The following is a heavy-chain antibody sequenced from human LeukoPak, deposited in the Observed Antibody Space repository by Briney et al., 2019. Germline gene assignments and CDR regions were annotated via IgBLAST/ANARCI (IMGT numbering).Heavy chain of an antibody. V-gene: IGHV4-30-4*01. CDR2: IYYSGST. CDR3: ARADFWSGYQWFDP. J-gene: IGHJ5*02. D-gene: IGHD3-3*01. CDR1: GGSISSGDYY. Sequence: SETLSLTCTVSGGSISSGDYYWSWIRQPPGEGLEWIGYIYYSGSTYYNPSLKSRVTISVDTSKNQFSLKLSSVTAADTAVYYCARADFWSGYQWFDPWGQGTLVTVSS.